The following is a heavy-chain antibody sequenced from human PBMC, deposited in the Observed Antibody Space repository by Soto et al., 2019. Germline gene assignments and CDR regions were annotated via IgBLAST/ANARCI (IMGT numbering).Heavy chain of an antibody. J-gene: IGHJ5*02. Sequence: QVQLVESGGGVVQPGRSLRLSCAASGFTFSSYGMHWVRQAPGKGLEWVAVIWYDGSNKYYADSVKGRFTISRDNSKNTLYLQMNSLRAEDTAVYYCARDGPADCSGSYTVAPWGQGTLVTVSS. CDR1: GFTFSSYG. D-gene: IGHD3-10*02. V-gene: IGHV3-33*01. CDR3: ARDGPADCSGSYTVAP. CDR2: IWYDGSNK.